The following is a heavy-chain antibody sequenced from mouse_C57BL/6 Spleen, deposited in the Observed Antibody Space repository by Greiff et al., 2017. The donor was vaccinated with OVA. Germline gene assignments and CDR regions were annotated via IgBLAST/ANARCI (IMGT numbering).Heavy chain of an antibody. CDR2: ISYSGST. V-gene: IGHV3-8*01. D-gene: IGHD1-1*01. CDR3: ARSYYSLGWYFDV. CDR1: GYSITSDY. Sequence: EVMLVESGPGLAKPSQTLSLTCSVTGYSITSDYWNWIRKFPGNKLEYMGYISYSGSTYYNPSLKSRISITRDTSKNQYYLQLNSVTTEDTATYYCARSYYSLGWYFDVWGTGTTVTVSS. J-gene: IGHJ1*03.